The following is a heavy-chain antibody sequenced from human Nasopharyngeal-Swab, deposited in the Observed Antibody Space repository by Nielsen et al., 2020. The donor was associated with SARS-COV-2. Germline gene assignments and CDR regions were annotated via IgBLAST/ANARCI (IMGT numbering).Heavy chain of an antibody. D-gene: IGHD4-17*01. CDR3: ARHLSHDYGDPETYCYFDY. V-gene: IGHV4-39*01. J-gene: IGHJ4*02. CDR2: IYYSGST. Sequence: WIRQPPGKGLEWIGSIYYSGSTYYNPSLKSRVTISVDTSKNQFSLKLSSVTAADTAVYYCARHLSHDYGDPETYCYFDYWGQGTLVTVSS.